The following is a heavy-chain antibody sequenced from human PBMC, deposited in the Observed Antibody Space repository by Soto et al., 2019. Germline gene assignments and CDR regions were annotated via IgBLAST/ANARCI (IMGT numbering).Heavy chain of an antibody. CDR1: GGSISSSSYY. J-gene: IGHJ4*02. D-gene: IGHD3-22*01. Sequence: QLQLQESGPGLVKPSETLSLTCTVSGGSISSSSYYWGWIRQPPGKGLEWIGSIYYSGSTYYNPSLKSRVTISVDTSKNQFSLKLSSVTAADTAVYYCARVTMTVVATTGYLDYWGQGTLVTVSS. CDR3: ARVTMTVVATTGYLDY. CDR2: IYYSGST. V-gene: IGHV4-39*01.